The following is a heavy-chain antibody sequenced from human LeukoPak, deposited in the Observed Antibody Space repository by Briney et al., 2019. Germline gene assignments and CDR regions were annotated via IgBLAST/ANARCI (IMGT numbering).Heavy chain of an antibody. CDR2: INPSGGST. D-gene: IGHD4-17*01. CDR1: LYTFTSYY. Sequence: ASVKVSCKASLYTFTSYYMHWLRQPPAQGLEWMGIINPSGGSTSYAQKFQGRVTMTRATSTSTVYMELSSLRSEDTAVYYCARGLYGDFAYWGQGTLVTVSS. V-gene: IGHV1-46*01. J-gene: IGHJ4*02. CDR3: ARGLYGDFAY.